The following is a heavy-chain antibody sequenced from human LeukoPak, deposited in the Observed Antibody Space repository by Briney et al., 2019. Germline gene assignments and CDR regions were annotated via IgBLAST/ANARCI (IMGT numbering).Heavy chain of an antibody. CDR2: ISSSSSYI. CDR1: GFTFSSYS. D-gene: IGHD3-22*01. CDR3: ARASAPFYDSSGYFYWDFDL. Sequence: GGSLRLSCAASGFTFSSYSMNWVRQAPGKGLEWVSSISSSSSYIYYADSVKGRFTISRDNAKSSLYLQMNSLRAEDTAVYYCARASAPFYDSSGYFYWDFDLWGRGTLVTVSS. J-gene: IGHJ2*01. V-gene: IGHV3-21*01.